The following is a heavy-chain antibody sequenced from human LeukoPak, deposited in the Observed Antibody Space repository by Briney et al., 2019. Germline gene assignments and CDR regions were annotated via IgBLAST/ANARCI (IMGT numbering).Heavy chain of an antibody. CDR2: ISYDGSNK. CDR1: GFTFSRYA. CDR3: TRQSENFSLDY. J-gene: IGHJ4*02. Sequence: GRSLRLSCAASGFTFSRYALHWVRQVPGKGLEWVAVISYDGSNKYYADSVKGRFTISRDNSKNTLYLQMNSLRAEDTAVYFCTRQSENFSLDYWGQGTLVTVSS. V-gene: IGHV3-30-3*01. D-gene: IGHD3-3*01.